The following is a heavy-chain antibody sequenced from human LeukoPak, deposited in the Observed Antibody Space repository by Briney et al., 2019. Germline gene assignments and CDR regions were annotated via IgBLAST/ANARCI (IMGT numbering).Heavy chain of an antibody. V-gene: IGHV3-73*01. CDR2: IRSKVNSYAT. D-gene: IGHD4-17*01. CDR3: TRDQGYGDYDYFDY. J-gene: IGHJ4*02. CDR1: GFRFTGSA. Sequence: PGGSLRLSCAASGFRFTGSAMEWVRQASGKGLEWVGRIRSKVNSYATAYAASVKGRFTISRDDSKNTAYLQMNSLKTEDTAVYYCTRDQGYGDYDYFDYWGQGTLVTVSS.